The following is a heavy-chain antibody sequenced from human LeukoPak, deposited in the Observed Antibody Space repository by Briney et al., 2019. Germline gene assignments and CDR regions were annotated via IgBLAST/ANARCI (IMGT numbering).Heavy chain of an antibody. V-gene: IGHV3-23*01. CDR1: GFTFSRYA. J-gene: IGHJ4*02. D-gene: IGHD6-13*01. CDR3: ARIRRGSSSWYYFDS. CDR2: ISGSGGST. Sequence: GGSLRLSCAASGFTFSRYAMSWVRQAPGKGLEWVSAISGSGGSTYYADSVKGRFTIPRDNAKNSLYLQMNSLRAEDTALYYCARIRRGSSSWYYFDSWGQGTLVTVSS.